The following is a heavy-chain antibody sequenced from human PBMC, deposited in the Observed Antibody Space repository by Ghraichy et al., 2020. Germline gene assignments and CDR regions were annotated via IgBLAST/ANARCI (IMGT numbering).Heavy chain of an antibody. D-gene: IGHD3-22*01. CDR1: GFTFSSYS. V-gene: IGHV3-48*02. CDR3: ARDLSRDYYDSSGYRLQH. Sequence: ESLNISCAASGFTFSSYSMNWVRQAPGKGLEWVSYISSSSSTIYYADSVKGRFTISRDNAKNSLYLQMNSLRDEDTAVYYCARDLSRDYYDSSGYRLQHWGQGTLVTVSS. CDR2: ISSSSSTI. J-gene: IGHJ1*01.